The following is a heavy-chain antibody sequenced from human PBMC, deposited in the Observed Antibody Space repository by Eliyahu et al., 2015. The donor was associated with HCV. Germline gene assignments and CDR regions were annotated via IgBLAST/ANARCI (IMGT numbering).Heavy chain of an antibody. D-gene: IGHD4-11*01. J-gene: IGHJ4*02. CDR2: ISDDGSNN. CDR1: GFTFRNYG. Sequence: QVQLVESGGGVVQPGRSLRLSCAASGFTFRNYGMHWVRQAPGKGLEWVSLISDDGSNNYYADSVKGRFTISRDNSKNTLYLLLNFLRVEDTAMYYCAKNLDDSNHFDFWGQGTLVTVSS. CDR3: AKNLDDSNHFDF. V-gene: IGHV3-30*18.